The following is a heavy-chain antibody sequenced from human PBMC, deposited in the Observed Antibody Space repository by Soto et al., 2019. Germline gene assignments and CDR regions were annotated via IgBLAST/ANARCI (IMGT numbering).Heavy chain of an antibody. CDR1: RDAFSKFI. CDR3: AKVRYSSPMGYYYGMDV. V-gene: IGHV1-69*01. Sequence: QAQLEQSGGEVKKPGSSVKVSCKASRDAFSKFIVTWVRQAPGLGLEWVGGIIPIFGTANYAQKFQGRVTITADESTSTSYMEVNNLTSEDTAVYYCAKVRYSSPMGYYYGMDVWGQGTTVTVSS. J-gene: IGHJ6*02. CDR2: IIPIFGTA. D-gene: IGHD6-19*01.